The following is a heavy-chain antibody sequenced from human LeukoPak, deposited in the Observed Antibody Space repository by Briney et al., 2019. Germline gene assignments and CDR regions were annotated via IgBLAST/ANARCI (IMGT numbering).Heavy chain of an antibody. Sequence: GGSLRLSCAASGFSFSNYEMNWVRQAPGKGLEWNSYITASSTTIYYADSVKGRFTISRDNAKNSLYLQMNGLRGEDTAVYYCAKDQEYSGYDGGFDYWGQGTLVTVSS. CDR3: AKDQEYSGYDGGFDY. V-gene: IGHV3-48*03. J-gene: IGHJ4*02. CDR2: ITASSTTI. CDR1: GFSFSNYE. D-gene: IGHD5-12*01.